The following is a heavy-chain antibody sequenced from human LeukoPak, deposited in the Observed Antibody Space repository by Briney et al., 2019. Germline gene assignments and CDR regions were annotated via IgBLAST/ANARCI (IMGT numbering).Heavy chain of an antibody. CDR2: INPNSGGT. CDR1: GYTFTSYY. Sequence: ASVKVSCKASGYTFTSYYMHWVRQAPGQGLEWMGWINPNSGGTNFAQKFQGRVTMTRDTSISTAYMELSSLTSDDTAVYYCARGRFSGYGADWGQGTLVTVSS. D-gene: IGHD5-12*01. J-gene: IGHJ4*02. CDR3: ARGRFSGYGAD. V-gene: IGHV1-2*02.